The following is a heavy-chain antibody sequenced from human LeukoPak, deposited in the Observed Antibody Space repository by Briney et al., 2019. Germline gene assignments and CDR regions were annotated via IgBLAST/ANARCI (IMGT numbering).Heavy chain of an antibody. CDR1: GFTFSSYS. CDR3: AKDILLVFGSGSVNWFDP. D-gene: IGHD3-10*01. Sequence: GGSLRLSCAASGFTFSSYSMNWVRQAPGKGLEWVSYISSSSSTIYYADSVKGRFTISRDNAKNSLYLQMNSLRAEDTALYYCAKDILLVFGSGSVNWFDPWGQGTLVTVSS. CDR2: ISSSSSTI. V-gene: IGHV3-48*04. J-gene: IGHJ5*02.